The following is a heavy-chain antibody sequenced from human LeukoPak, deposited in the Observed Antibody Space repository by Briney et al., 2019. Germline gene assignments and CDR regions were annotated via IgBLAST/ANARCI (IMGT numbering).Heavy chain of an antibody. V-gene: IGHV4-30-4*01. CDR3: ARGRVVVVPAAMGWFDP. CDR1: GGSISSGDYY. J-gene: IGHJ5*02. CDR2: IYYSGST. D-gene: IGHD2-2*01. Sequence: SQTLSLTCTVSGGSISSGDYYWSWIRQPPGKGLEWIGYIYYSGSTYYNPSLKSRVTISVDTSKNQFSLKLSSVTAADTAVYYCARGRVVVVPAAMGWFDPWGQGTLVTVSS.